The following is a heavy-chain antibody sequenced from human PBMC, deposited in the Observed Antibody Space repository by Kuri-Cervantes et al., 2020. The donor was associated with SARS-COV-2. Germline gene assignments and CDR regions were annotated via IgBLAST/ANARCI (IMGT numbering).Heavy chain of an antibody. Sequence: ASVKVSCKASGYTFTGYYMHWVRQAPGQGLEWMGWINPNSGGTNYAQKFQGRVTMTRDTSISTAYMELGRLRSDDTAVYYCARGGDIVVVPAAPRMNYWGQGTLVTVSS. CDR2: INPNSGGT. D-gene: IGHD2-2*01. V-gene: IGHV1-2*02. CDR3: ARGGDIVVVPAAPRMNY. J-gene: IGHJ4*02. CDR1: GYTFTGYY.